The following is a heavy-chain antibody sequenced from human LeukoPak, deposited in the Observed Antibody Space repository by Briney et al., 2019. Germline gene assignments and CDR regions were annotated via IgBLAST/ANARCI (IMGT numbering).Heavy chain of an antibody. CDR2: IKSKTDGGTT. Sequence: PGGSLRLSCAASGITFSNAWMSWVRQAPGKGLEWVGRIKSKTDGGTTDYAAPVKGRFTISRDDSKNTLYLQMNSLKTEDTAVYYCTTDRVVPFLTSGWYPTFDYWGQGTLVTVSS. J-gene: IGHJ4*02. D-gene: IGHD6-19*01. CDR1: GITFSNAW. V-gene: IGHV3-15*01. CDR3: TTDRVVPFLTSGWYPTFDY.